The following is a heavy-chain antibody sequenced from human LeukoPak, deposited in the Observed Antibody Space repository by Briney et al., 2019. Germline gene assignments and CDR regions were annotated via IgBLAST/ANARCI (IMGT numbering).Heavy chain of an antibody. CDR1: GYSFASYW. CDR3: ARSDSSSWYTGGY. D-gene: IGHD6-13*01. CDR2: IYPGDSDT. Sequence: GESLKISCKGSGYSFASYWIGWVRQMPGQGLEWMGIIYPGDSDTRYSPSFQGQVTISADKSISTAYLQWSSLKASDTAMYYCARSDSSSWYTGGYWGQGTLVTVSS. V-gene: IGHV5-51*01. J-gene: IGHJ4*02.